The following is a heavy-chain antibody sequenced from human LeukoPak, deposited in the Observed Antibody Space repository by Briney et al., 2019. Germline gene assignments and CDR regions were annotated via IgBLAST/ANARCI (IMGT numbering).Heavy chain of an antibody. D-gene: IGHD4-11*01. J-gene: IGHJ4*02. V-gene: IGHV5-51*01. Sequence: GESLKISCKGSGYSFTNHWIDWVRQMPGKGLEGLGMIYAGESATRCSPSFQGQVTISVDQSISTTYLQLSRLQASDTAIYYCARRERVRQVDYHFEFWGQGTLVTVSS. CDR3: ARRERVRQVDYHFEF. CDR2: IYAGESAT. CDR1: GYSFTNHW.